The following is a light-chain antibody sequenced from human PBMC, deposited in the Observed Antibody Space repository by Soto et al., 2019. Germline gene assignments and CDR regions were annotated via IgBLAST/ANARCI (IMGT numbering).Light chain of an antibody. Sequence: QSALTQPASVSGSPGQSITISCTGTSNDVGGYNYVSWYQQHPGKAPKLLIYEVFNRPSGVSNRFPGSRSANTASLTISGLQAEDEAEYYCNSYIGSNTFVFGTGTKLTVL. CDR2: EVF. J-gene: IGLJ1*01. V-gene: IGLV2-14*01. CDR3: NSYIGSNTFV. CDR1: SNDVGGYNY.